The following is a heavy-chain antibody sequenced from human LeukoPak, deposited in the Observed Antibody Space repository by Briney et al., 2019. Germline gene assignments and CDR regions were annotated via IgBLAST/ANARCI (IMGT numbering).Heavy chain of an antibody. CDR1: GFTVSSNY. V-gene: IGHV3-53*01. J-gene: IGHJ5*02. CDR3: AKKYSTGLDP. CDR2: IYSGGST. Sequence: PGGSLRLSCAASGFTVSSNYMSWVRQAPGKGLEWVSIIYSGGSTFYADSVKGRFTISRDNSKNTLYLQMNSLRAEDTAVYYCAKKYSTGLDPWGQGTLVTVSS. D-gene: IGHD1-26*01.